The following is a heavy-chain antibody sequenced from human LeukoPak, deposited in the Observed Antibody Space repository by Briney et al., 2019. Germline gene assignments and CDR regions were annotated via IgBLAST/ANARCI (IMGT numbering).Heavy chain of an antibody. CDR1: GDSISSSSSY. J-gene: IGHJ6*03. D-gene: IGHD4-17*01. V-gene: IGHV4-39*02. CDR2: IYYSGST. Sequence: PSETLSLTCTVSGDSISSSSSYWGWIRQPPGEGLEWIGSIYYSGSTYYNTSLKSRVTISVDTSKNQFSLRLNSVTAADTAVYYCARETGYGDYLDYYYYYMDVWGKGTTVTISS. CDR3: ARETGYGDYLDYYYYYMDV.